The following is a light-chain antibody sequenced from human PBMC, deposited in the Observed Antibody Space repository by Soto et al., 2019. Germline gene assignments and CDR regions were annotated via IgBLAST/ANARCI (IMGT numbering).Light chain of an antibody. CDR1: QGLSSY. J-gene: IGKJ1*01. CDR3: QQYNNWPPWT. V-gene: IGKV1-9*01. CDR2: AAS. Sequence: IQLTQSPSSLSASVGDRVTITCRASQGLSSYLAWYQQKPGKAPKLLIYAASTLQSGVPSRFSGSESGTDFTLTISSLQPEDFAVYYCQQYNNWPPWTFGQGTKVDIK.